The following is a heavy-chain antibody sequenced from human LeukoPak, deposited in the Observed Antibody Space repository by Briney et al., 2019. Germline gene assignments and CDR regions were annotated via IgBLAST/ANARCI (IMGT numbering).Heavy chain of an antibody. CDR3: AREPYRLYYFDY. V-gene: IGHV3-53*05. Sequence: GGSLRLSCAASGFTVSSNYMTWVRQAPGKGLEWVSVIYSGGGTYYADSVKGRFTISRDDSQKTLYLQMNSLRADDTAVYFCAREPYRLYYFDYWGQGTLVTVSS. CDR2: IYSGGGT. CDR1: GFTVSSNY. J-gene: IGHJ4*02. D-gene: IGHD2-21*02.